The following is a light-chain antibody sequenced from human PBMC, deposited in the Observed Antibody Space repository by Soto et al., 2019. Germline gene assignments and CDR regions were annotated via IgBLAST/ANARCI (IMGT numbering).Light chain of an antibody. Sequence: QSVLTQPASVSGSPGQSITISGTGTSSDVGGYNYVSWYQQHPGKAPKLMIYDVSNRPSGVSNRFSGSKSGSTASLSISGLQAEDEADYYCSSYTSSNTLYVFGTGTKVT. CDR1: SSDVGGYNY. J-gene: IGLJ1*01. CDR3: SSYTSSNTLYV. V-gene: IGLV2-14*03. CDR2: DVS.